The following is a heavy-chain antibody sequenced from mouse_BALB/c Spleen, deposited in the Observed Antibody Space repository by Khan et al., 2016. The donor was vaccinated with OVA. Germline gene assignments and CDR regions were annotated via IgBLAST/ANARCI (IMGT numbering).Heavy chain of an antibody. CDR3: ARGGGGDRFLY. CDR1: GYTFTDFT. V-gene: IGHV1S137*01. CDR2: ISTYYGDA. Sequence: QVQLQQSGAELVRPGVSVKISCKGSGYTFTDFTMHWVKQSHAMSLEWIGVISTYYGDANYNQKFKGKATMTVDKSSNTAYMDLARLTSEDSAFCYCARGGGGDRFLYWGQGTLVTVSA. J-gene: IGHJ3*01.